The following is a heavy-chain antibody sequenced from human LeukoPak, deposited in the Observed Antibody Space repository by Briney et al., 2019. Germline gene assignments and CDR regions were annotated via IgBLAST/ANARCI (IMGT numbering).Heavy chain of an antibody. J-gene: IGHJ3*02. D-gene: IGHD2-15*01. CDR3: ARMVDWVAFDI. V-gene: IGHV1-2*02. CDR1: GYTLTGYY. Sequence: GASVKVSCKASGYTLTGYYMHWVRQTPGQGLEWMGWINPNSGGTNYAQKFQGRVTMTRDTSISTAYMELSRLRSDDTAVYYCARMVDWVAFDIWGQGTMVTVSS. CDR2: INPNSGGT.